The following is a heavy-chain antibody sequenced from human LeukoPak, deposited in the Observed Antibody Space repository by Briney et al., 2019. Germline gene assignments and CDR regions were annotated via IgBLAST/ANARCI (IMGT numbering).Heavy chain of an antibody. J-gene: IGHJ4*02. CDR3: ARVAIRGVRGVMYYFDY. CDR1: GFTFSDYY. Sequence: GGSLRLSCAASGFTFSDYYMSWIRQARGKGLEWVSYISSSGSTIYYADSVKGRFTISRDNAKNSLYLQMNSLRAEDTAVYYCARVAIRGVRGVMYYFDYWGQGTLVTVSS. D-gene: IGHD3-10*01. V-gene: IGHV3-11*01. CDR2: ISSSGSTI.